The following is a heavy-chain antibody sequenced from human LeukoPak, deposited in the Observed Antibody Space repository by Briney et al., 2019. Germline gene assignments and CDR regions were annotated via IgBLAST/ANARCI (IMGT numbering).Heavy chain of an antibody. CDR3: ARRGGSLKWLLGWFDP. D-gene: IGHD3-3*01. V-gene: IGHV4-31*03. J-gene: IGHJ5*02. CDR2: ICYSGNT. Sequence: SETLSLTCTVSGGSISSGGYYWSWIRQHPGKGLDWIVYICYSGNTYYTPSLKSRVTIAVDTTKNQFSLKPISVTAADTVAYYCARRGGSLKWLLGWFDPWGQGTLVTVSS. CDR1: GGSISSGGYY.